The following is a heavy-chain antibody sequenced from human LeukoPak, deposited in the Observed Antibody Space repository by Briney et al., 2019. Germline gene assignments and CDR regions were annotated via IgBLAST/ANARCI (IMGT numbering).Heavy chain of an antibody. CDR3: AKGPRPWAYLSH. CDR1: GGSFIGYY. J-gene: IGHJ1*01. V-gene: IGHV4-34*01. Sequence: SETLSLTCGVSGGSFIGYYWAWIRQTPGKGLEWIGEINHSGGTNYNPSLKSRVTISLETSKNQFSLRLTSMTAADTAVYFCAKGPRPWAYLSHWGQGTLVSVSS. D-gene: IGHD1-26*01. CDR2: INHSGGT.